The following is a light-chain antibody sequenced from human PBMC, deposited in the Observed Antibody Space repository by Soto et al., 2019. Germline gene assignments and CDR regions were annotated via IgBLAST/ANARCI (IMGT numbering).Light chain of an antibody. CDR2: RTS. CDR1: QSISTN. CDR3: QQYNNWPRAP. J-gene: IGKJ4*01. V-gene: IGKV3-15*01. Sequence: ERVMMESPATLSVSPGEGATLSCRASQSISTNLAWYQQKPGQSPRLLMFRTSSRATGFPARFSGSGSGTEFNLTISSLQSEDFGVYYCQQYNNWPRAPFGGGTKVDIK.